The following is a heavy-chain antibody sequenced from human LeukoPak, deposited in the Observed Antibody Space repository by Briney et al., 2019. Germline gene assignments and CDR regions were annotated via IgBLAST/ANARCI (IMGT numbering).Heavy chain of an antibody. Sequence: ASVKVSCKASGGTFSSYAISWVRQAPGQGLEWMGRIIPILGIAKYAQKFQGRVTITADKSTSTAYMELSSLRSEDTAVYYCARAKDAVAATGIDYWGQGTLVTVSS. V-gene: IGHV1-69*04. CDR1: GGTFSSYA. J-gene: IGHJ4*02. CDR2: IIPILGIA. D-gene: IGHD2-15*01. CDR3: ARAKDAVAATGIDY.